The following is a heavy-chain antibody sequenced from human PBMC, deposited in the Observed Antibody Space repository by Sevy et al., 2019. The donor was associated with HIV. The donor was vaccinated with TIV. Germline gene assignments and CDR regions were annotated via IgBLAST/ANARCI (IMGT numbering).Heavy chain of an antibody. J-gene: IGHJ4*02. V-gene: IGHV3-48*04. CDR2: ISSSGSTI. D-gene: IGHD5-18*01. CDR1: GFTFSSYW. CDR3: ARDRYTYGSYYFDY. Sequence: GGSLRLSCAASGFTFSSYWMSWVRQAPGKGLEWVSYISSSGSTIYYADSVKGRFTISRDNAKNSLYLQMNSLRAEDTAVYYCARDRYTYGSYYFDYWGQGTLVTVSS.